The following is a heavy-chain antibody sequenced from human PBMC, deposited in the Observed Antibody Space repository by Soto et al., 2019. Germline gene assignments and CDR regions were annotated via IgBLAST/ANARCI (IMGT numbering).Heavy chain of an antibody. D-gene: IGHD5-12*01. CDR3: VRVYDANPYWFFDL. V-gene: IGHV3-11*01. CDR1: GFTFIPYG. CDR2: VGGSGSA. Sequence: GGSLRLSCVVSGFTFIPYGVSWVRQAPGKGLEWISQVGGSGSAHYAESVKGRFIVSRDNAKNTVYLQMNTLRVEDTAVYYCVRVYDANPYWFFDLWGQGTQVTVSS. J-gene: IGHJ2*01.